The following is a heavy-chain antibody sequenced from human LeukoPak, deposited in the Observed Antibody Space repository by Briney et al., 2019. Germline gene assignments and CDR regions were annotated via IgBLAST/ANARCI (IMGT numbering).Heavy chain of an antibody. CDR1: GGSISLGAYS. Sequence: SGTLSLTCAVSGGSISLGAYSWSWIRQPPGKGLEWIGYIYYSGRTHYSPSLKSRVTISVDTSKNHFSLKLSSVTAADTAIYYCASTTLSGDYYYYMDVWGKGTTVTVSS. CDR2: IYYSGRT. V-gene: IGHV4-30-4*07. J-gene: IGHJ6*03. D-gene: IGHD6-25*01. CDR3: ASTTLSGDYYYYMDV.